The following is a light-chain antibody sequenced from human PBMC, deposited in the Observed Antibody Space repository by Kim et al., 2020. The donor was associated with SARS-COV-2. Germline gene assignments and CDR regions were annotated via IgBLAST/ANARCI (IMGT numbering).Light chain of an antibody. Sequence: QSALTQPPSVSGSPGQSVTISCTGTSSDVGSYNRVSWYQQPPGTAPKLIIYEVSDRPSGVPDRFSGSKSGNTASLTISWLQTEDEADYYCSSYTSSSTLIFGGGTKVTVL. CDR1: SSDVGSYNR. CDR3: SSYTSSSTLI. CDR2: EVS. V-gene: IGLV2-18*02. J-gene: IGLJ2*01.